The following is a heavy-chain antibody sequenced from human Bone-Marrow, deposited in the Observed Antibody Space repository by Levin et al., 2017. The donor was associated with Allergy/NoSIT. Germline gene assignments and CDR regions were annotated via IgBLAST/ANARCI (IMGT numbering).Heavy chain of an antibody. Sequence: GESLKISCAASGFTFSSYGMHWLRQAAGKGLEWVAVISYDGSNKYYADSVKGRFTISRDNSKNTLYLQMNSLRAEDTAVYYCAKENLELYYYYYYMDVWGKGTTVTVSS. CDR3: AKENLELYYYYYYMDV. D-gene: IGHD3-10*01. CDR2: ISYDGSNK. V-gene: IGHV3-30*18. J-gene: IGHJ6*03. CDR1: GFTFSSYG.